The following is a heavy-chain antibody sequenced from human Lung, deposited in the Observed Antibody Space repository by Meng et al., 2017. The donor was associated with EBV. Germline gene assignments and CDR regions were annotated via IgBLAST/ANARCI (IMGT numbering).Heavy chain of an antibody. Sequence: QVQLQESGPGLVKPSQTLSLTCTVSGGSVDSGAYYWSWIRQRPGKGLEWIGYIYYSGSTFYTPSLKSRATLSVDTSKNQFSLKLNSVTAADTAVYFCARLLYNWNPYFAYWGQGILVTVSS. V-gene: IGHV4-31*03. J-gene: IGHJ4*02. D-gene: IGHD1-20*01. CDR2: IYYSGST. CDR3: ARLLYNWNPYFAY. CDR1: GGSVDSGAYY.